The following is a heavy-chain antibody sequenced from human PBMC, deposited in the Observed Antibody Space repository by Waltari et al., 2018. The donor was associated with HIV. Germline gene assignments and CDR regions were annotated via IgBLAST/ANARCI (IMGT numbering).Heavy chain of an antibody. Sequence: QVQLQESGPGLVKPSETLSLTCTVSGGSISSYYWTWIRQPPGKGLEWIGYTYPLGNTDYNPSLKSRVAISVDTSQSQFSLKLSSVTAADTAVYYCARAAAGRVLDYWGQGILVTVSS. CDR3: ARAAAGRVLDY. J-gene: IGHJ4*02. CDR2: TYPLGNT. D-gene: IGHD6-13*01. V-gene: IGHV4-59*01. CDR1: GGSISSYY.